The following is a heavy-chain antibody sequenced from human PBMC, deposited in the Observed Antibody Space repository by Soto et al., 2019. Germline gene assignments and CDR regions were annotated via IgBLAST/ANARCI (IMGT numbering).Heavy chain of an antibody. V-gene: IGHV3-49*03. Sequence: GGSLRLSCTASGFTFGDYAMSWFRQAPGKGLEWVGFIRSKAYGGTTEYAASVKGRFTISRDDSKSIAYLQMNSLKTEDTAVYYCTRDMAPYDILTESDMGAFDIWGQGTMVTVSS. CDR3: TRDMAPYDILTESDMGAFDI. CDR2: IRSKAYGGTT. D-gene: IGHD3-9*01. J-gene: IGHJ3*02. CDR1: GFTFGDYA.